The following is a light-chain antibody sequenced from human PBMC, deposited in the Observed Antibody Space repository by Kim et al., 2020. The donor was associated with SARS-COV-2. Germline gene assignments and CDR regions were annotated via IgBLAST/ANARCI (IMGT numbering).Light chain of an antibody. J-gene: IGKJ5*01. Sequence: PGERATLSCRASQSVSSNLAWYQQKPGQAPRLLIYDASNRATGIPARFSGSGSGTDFTLTISSLEPEDFAVYYCQQRSNWPPGATFGQGTRLEIK. V-gene: IGKV3-11*01. CDR3: QQRSNWPPGAT. CDR1: QSVSSN. CDR2: DAS.